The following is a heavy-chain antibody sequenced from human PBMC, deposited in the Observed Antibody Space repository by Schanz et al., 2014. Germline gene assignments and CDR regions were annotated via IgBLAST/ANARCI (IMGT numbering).Heavy chain of an antibody. CDR3: AKVREWWPYYFDY. CDR2: ISGNGGST. CDR1: GFTFTTNA. V-gene: IGHV3-23*04. J-gene: IGHJ4*02. Sequence: EVQLVESGGGLVQPGGSLRLSCAASGFTFTTNAMSWVRQPPGKGLEWVSAISGNGGSTYFADSVKGRFTISRDNSDNTLFLQMNSLRAEDTAVYYCAKVREWWPYYFDYWGQGTRVTVS. D-gene: IGHD2-15*01.